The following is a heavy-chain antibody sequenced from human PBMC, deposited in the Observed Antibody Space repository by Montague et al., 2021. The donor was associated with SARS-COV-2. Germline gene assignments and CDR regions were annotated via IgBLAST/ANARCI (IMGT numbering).Heavy chain of an antibody. Sequence: SETLSLTCTVSGGSISSYSWSWIRQPPGKGLEWIGSIFYSGSTNYNPSLKSRVPISVDTSKKQFSLKLSSVTAADTAVYYCARLGLGGYDILTGYYQSGMDVWGQGTTVTVSS. V-gene: IGHV4-59*08. CDR3: ARLGLGGYDILTGYYQSGMDV. CDR2: IFYSGST. CDR1: GGSISSYS. D-gene: IGHD3-9*01. J-gene: IGHJ6*02.